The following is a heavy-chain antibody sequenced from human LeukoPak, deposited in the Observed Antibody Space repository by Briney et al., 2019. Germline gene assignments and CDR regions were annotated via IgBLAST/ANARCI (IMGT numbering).Heavy chain of an antibody. V-gene: IGHV3-23*01. Sequence: GSLRLSCAASGFTFSSYGMSWVRQAPGKGLEWVSAIIGSGGSTYYADSGKGRFTISRDNSKNTLDLQMNSLRAEDTAVYYCAKSDYGSGGLRFDPWGQGTLVTVSS. J-gene: IGHJ5*02. CDR2: IIGSGGST. CDR1: GFTFSSYG. CDR3: AKSDYGSGGLRFDP. D-gene: IGHD3-10*01.